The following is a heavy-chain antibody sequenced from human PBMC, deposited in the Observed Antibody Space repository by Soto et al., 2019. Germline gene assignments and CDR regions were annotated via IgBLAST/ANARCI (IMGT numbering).Heavy chain of an antibody. CDR2: IKSKTDGGTT. CDR1: GFTFSNAW. D-gene: IGHD6-19*01. CDR3: TTTDYSSGLYLVAVDFDY. V-gene: IGHV3-15*07. Sequence: EVQLVESGGGLVKPGGSLRLSCAASGFTFSNAWMNWVRQAPGKGLEWVGRIKSKTDGGTTDYAAPVKGRFTIPRDDSKNTLYLQMNSLKTEDTAVYYCTTTDYSSGLYLVAVDFDYWGQGTLVTVSS. J-gene: IGHJ4*02.